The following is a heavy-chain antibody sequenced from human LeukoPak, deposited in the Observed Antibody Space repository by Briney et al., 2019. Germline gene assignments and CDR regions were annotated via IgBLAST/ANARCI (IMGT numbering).Heavy chain of an antibody. Sequence: GGSLRLSCAASGFTFSSYEMNWVRQAPGKGLEWVSYISTSGGTTYYADSVKGRFTISRDNAKNSLYLQMNSLRAEDTAVYYCGKYLQPSGYPYALDMWGQGTMVTVSS. J-gene: IGHJ3*02. CDR1: GFTFSSYE. D-gene: IGHD5-12*01. V-gene: IGHV3-48*03. CDR3: GKYLQPSGYPYALDM. CDR2: ISTSGGTT.